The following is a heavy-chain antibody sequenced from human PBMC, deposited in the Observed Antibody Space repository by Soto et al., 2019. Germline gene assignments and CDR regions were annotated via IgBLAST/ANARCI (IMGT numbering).Heavy chain of an antibody. CDR3: ARGSGYSIYYYMDV. CDR1: GFTFDDYA. D-gene: IGHD5-12*01. V-gene: IGHV3-9*01. CDR2: INWNGGNI. Sequence: EVQLVESGGGLVQPGRSLRLSCAASGFTFDDYAMHWVRQVPGKGLEWVSGINWNGGNIGYADSVKGRFAISRDNAKNSLYLQMNSLRAEDTAFYYCARGSGYSIYYYMDVWGKGTTVTVSS. J-gene: IGHJ6*03.